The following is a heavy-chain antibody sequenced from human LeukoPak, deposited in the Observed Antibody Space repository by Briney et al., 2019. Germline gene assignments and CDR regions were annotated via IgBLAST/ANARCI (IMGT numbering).Heavy chain of an antibody. CDR1: GGSISNSSFY. V-gene: IGHV4-39*07. Sequence: PSETLSLTCTVSGGSISNSSFYWGWIRQPPGKGLECIGEIYHSGSTNYNPSLKSRVTISVDKSKNQFSLKLSSVTAADTAVYYCARGPAGTGNHFDYWGQGTLVTVSS. CDR3: ARGPAGTGNHFDY. J-gene: IGHJ4*02. CDR2: IYHSGST. D-gene: IGHD6-13*01.